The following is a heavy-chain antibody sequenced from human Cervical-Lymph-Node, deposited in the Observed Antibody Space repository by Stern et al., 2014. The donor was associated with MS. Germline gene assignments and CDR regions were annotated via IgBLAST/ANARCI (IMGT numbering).Heavy chain of an antibody. CDR3: AISSPNAYYFDY. CDR1: GGSISSGGYY. CDR2: IYYSGST. V-gene: IGHV4-31*03. Sequence: DQLVESGPGLVKPSQTLSLTCTVSGGSISSGGYYWSWIRQHPGKGLEXIGYIYYSGSTYYNPSLKSRVTISVDTSKNQFSLKLSSVTAADTAVYYCAISSPNAYYFDYWGQGTLVTVSS. D-gene: IGHD3-16*02. J-gene: IGHJ4*02.